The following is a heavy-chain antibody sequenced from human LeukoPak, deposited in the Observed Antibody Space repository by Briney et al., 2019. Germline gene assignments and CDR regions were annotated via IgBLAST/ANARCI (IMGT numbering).Heavy chain of an antibody. Sequence: GGSLRLSCAASGFTFSSYEMNWVRQAPGKGLEWVSYISSSGSTIYYEDSVKGRFTISRDNAKNTLYLQMNSLRAEDTAVYYCAKLYSSGWFYYFDYWGQGTLVTVSS. J-gene: IGHJ4*02. D-gene: IGHD6-19*01. CDR2: ISSSGSTI. V-gene: IGHV3-48*03. CDR1: GFTFSSYE. CDR3: AKLYSSGWFYYFDY.